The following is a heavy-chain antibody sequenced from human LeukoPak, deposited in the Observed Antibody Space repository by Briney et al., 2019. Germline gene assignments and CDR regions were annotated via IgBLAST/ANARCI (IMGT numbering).Heavy chain of an antibody. V-gene: IGHV1-46*01. CDR1: GYTFTSYY. CDR2: INPSGGST. J-gene: IGHJ5*02. Sequence: ASVTVSCKASGYTFTSYYMHWVRQAPGQGLEWMGIINPSGGSTSYAQKFQGRVTMTRDMSTSTVYMELSSLRSEDTAVYYCARDSQAKPQFGELSYNWFDPWGQGTLVTVSS. CDR3: ARDSQAKPQFGELSYNWFDP. D-gene: IGHD3-10*01.